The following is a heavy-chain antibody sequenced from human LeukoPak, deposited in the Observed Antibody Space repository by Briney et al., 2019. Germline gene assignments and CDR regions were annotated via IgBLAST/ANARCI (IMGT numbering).Heavy chain of an antibody. CDR1: GFTFSAYT. J-gene: IGHJ3*02. D-gene: IGHD2-15*01. CDR2: ISNNGRST. CDR3: AREKGGFDI. Sequence: QAGGSLRLSCSASGFTFSAYTMQGVRQAPGKGLEYVSAISNNGRSTYYANSVKGRFTISRDNSKNTLYLQMGSRRAEDMSVYYWAREKGGFDIWGQGTMVTVSS. V-gene: IGHV3-64*01.